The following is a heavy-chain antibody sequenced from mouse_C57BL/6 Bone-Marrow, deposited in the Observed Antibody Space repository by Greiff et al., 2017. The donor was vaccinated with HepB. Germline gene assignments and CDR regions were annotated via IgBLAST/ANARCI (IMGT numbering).Heavy chain of an antibody. Sequence: DVMLVESGGGLVKPGGSLKLSCAASGFTFSDYGMHWVRQAPEKGLEWVAYISSGSSTIYYADTVKGRFTISRDNAKNTLFLQMTSLRSEDTAMYYCARPGDYGNFFYAMDYWGQGTSVTVSS. V-gene: IGHV5-17*01. CDR2: ISSGSSTI. CDR1: GFTFSDYG. CDR3: ARPGDYGNFFYAMDY. J-gene: IGHJ4*01. D-gene: IGHD2-1*01.